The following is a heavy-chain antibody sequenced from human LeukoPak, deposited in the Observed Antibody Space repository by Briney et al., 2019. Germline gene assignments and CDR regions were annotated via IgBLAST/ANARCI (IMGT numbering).Heavy chain of an antibody. V-gene: IGHV4-39*01. CDR2: ISYSGTT. Sequence: SETLSLTCTVSGASISSSRYYWGWIRQPPGKGLEWIGSISYSGTTYYNPSLKSRVTISVDTSKNQFSLKLSSVTAADTAVYYCARHIRTANWNYGLVWYFDLWGRGTLVTVSS. J-gene: IGHJ2*01. CDR3: ARHIRTANWNYGLVWYFDL. CDR1: GASISSSRYY. D-gene: IGHD1-7*01.